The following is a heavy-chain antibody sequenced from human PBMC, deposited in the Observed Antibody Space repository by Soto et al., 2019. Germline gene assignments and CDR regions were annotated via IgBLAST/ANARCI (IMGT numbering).Heavy chain of an antibody. CDR1: GFTFSNYG. D-gene: IGHD3-10*01. Sequence: QPGGSLRLSCAASGFTFSNYGVHWVRQAPGKWLEWVAVIWYDGSSEYYTESVKGRFTISRDNSKNTLYLQMNSLRAEDTAVYYCARVPGSGTYYDNRIANDAFDIWGQGXMVTV. CDR3: ARVPGSGTYYDNRIANDAFDI. V-gene: IGHV3-33*01. J-gene: IGHJ3*02. CDR2: IWYDGSSE.